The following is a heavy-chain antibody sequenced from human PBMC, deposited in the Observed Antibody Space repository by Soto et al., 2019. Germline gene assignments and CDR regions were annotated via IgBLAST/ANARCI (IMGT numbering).Heavy chain of an antibody. D-gene: IGHD6-13*01. Sequence: SETLSLTCTVSGGSISSYYWSWIRQPPGKGLEWIGYIYYSGSTNYNPPLKSRVTISVDACKNQFSLKLSSVTAADTAVYYCARMAAGSDYYYGMDVWGQGTTVTVSS. CDR3: ARMAAGSDYYYGMDV. V-gene: IGHV4-59*01. J-gene: IGHJ6*02. CDR2: IYYSGST. CDR1: GGSISSYY.